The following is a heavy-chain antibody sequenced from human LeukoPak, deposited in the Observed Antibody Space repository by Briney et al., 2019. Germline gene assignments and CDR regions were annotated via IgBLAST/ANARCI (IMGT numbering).Heavy chain of an antibody. J-gene: IGHJ4*02. D-gene: IGHD6-13*01. CDR2: INPNSGGT. CDR3: ASYSSSWLINDY. V-gene: IGHV1-2*06. CDR1: GYTFTGYY. Sequence: ASVKVSCKASGYTFTGYYMHWVRQAPGQGLERMGRINPNSGGTNYAQKFQGRVTMTRDTSISTAYMELSRLRSDDTAVYYCASYSSSWLINDYWGQGILVTVSS.